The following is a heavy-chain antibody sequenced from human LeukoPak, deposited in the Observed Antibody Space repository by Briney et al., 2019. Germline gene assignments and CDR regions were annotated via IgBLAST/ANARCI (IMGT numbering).Heavy chain of an antibody. CDR2: IYTSGSS. Sequence: SQTLSLTCTVSDGSIHSGSYYWNWIRQPAGEGLEWIGRIYTSGSSSYNPSLRSRVTMSADTSKNQFSLKLSSVTAADTAVYYCASRKLGNDYWGQGTLVTVSS. CDR3: ASRKLGNDY. D-gene: IGHD7-27*01. J-gene: IGHJ4*02. V-gene: IGHV4-61*02. CDR1: DGSIHSGSYY.